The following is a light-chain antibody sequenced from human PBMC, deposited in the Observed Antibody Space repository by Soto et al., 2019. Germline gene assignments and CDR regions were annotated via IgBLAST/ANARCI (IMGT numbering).Light chain of an antibody. CDR1: QSLLHSNGYNY. Sequence: DIVMTQSPLSLPVTPGEPASISCRSSQSLLHSNGYNYLDWYLQKPGQSPQLLIYLGSNRASGVPDRFSGSGSGTDFTLKISRVEAEDVGVYYCMQALQRGLTFG. V-gene: IGKV2-28*01. J-gene: IGKJ4*01. CDR3: MQALQRGLT. CDR2: LGS.